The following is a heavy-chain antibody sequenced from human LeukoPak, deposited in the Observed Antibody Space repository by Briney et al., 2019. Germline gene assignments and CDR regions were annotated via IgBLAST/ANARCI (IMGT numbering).Heavy chain of an antibody. J-gene: IGHJ6*02. D-gene: IGHD4-17*01. CDR3: AKDTMTTVTTFGLDEQDGMDV. Sequence: ETLSLTCTVSGGSISSYYWSWIRQPPGKGLEWVSAISGSGGSTYYADSVKGRFTISRDNSKNTLYLQMNSLRAEDTAVYYCAKDTMTTVTTFGLDEQDGMDVWGQGTTVTVSS. CDR2: ISGSGGST. CDR1: GGSISSYY. V-gene: IGHV3-23*01.